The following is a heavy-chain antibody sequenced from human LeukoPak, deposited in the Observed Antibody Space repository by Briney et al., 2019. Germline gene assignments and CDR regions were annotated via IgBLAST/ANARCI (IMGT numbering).Heavy chain of an antibody. CDR1: GFTFSTYW. CDR2: IDSGGSNT. D-gene: IGHD2-15*01. Sequence: GGSVRLSCVVSGFTFSTYWMHWVRQAPGKGLVWVSRIDSGGSNTLYADSVRGRFTISRDNAKNTLYLQMNSLRAEDTAVYYCARPLNLCSGGSCFNWFDPWGQGTLVTVSS. J-gene: IGHJ5*02. CDR3: ARPLNLCSGGSCFNWFDP. V-gene: IGHV3-74*01.